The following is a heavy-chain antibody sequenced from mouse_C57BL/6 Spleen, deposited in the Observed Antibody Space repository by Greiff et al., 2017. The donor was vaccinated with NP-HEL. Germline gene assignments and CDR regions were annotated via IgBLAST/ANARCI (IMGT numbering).Heavy chain of an antibody. D-gene: IGHD1-1*01. V-gene: IGHV1-72*01. Sequence: QVQLQQPGAELVKPGASVKLSCKASGYTFTSYWMPWVKQRPGRGLEWSGRIDPNSGGTKYNEKFKSKATLTVDKPSSTAYMQLSSLTSEDSAVYYCARADYYGSRGSMDYWGQGTSVTVSS. CDR1: GYTFTSYW. J-gene: IGHJ4*01. CDR3: ARADYYGSRGSMDY. CDR2: IDPNSGGT.